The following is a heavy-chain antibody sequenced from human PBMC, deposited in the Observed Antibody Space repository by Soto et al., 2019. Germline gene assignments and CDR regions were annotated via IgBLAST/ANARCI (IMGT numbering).Heavy chain of an antibody. CDR3: AGGSSWFGAFDI. J-gene: IGHJ3*02. Sequence: ASVKVSCKVSGYTLTELSMHWVRQAPGKGLEWMGVFDPEDGETIYAQKFQGRVTMTEDTSTDTAYMELSSLRSEDTAVYYCAGGSSWFGAFDIWGQGTMVTVSS. CDR1: GYTLTELS. D-gene: IGHD6-13*01. CDR2: FDPEDGET. V-gene: IGHV1-24*01.